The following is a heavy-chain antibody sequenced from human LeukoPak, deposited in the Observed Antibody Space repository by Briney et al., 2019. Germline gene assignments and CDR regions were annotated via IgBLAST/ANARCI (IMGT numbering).Heavy chain of an antibody. Sequence: PGGSLRLPCAASGFTFSSYSMNWVRQAPWKGLEWVSPISSSSSYIYYADSVKGRFTISRDNAKNSLYLQMNSLRAEDTAVYYCARDLLQPPIAAAVDAFDIWGQGTMVTVSS. D-gene: IGHD6-13*01. J-gene: IGHJ3*02. V-gene: IGHV3-21*01. CDR1: GFTFSSYS. CDR3: ARDLLQPPIAAAVDAFDI. CDR2: ISSSSSYI.